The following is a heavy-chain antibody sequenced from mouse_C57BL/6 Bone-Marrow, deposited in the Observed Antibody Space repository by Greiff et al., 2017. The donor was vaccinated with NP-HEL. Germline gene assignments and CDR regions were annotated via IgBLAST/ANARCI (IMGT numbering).Heavy chain of an antibody. CDR1: GYTFTSYW. CDR3: ASLLPYAMDY. CDR2: IDPSDSYT. D-gene: IGHD2-1*01. J-gene: IGHJ4*01. Sequence: QVQLQQSGAELVMPGASVKLSCKASGYTFTSYWMHWVKQRPGQGLEWIGEIDPSDSYTNYNQKFKGKSTLTVDKSSSTAYMQLSSLTSEDSAVYYCASLLPYAMDYWGQGTSVTVSS. V-gene: IGHV1-69*01.